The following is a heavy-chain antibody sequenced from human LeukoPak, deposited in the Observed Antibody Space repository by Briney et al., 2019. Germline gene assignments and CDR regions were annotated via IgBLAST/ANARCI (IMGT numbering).Heavy chain of an antibody. J-gene: IGHJ4*02. CDR2: ISSNGDNT. CDR1: GFTFSTYV. V-gene: IGHV3-64D*06. CDR3: VRGTGY. Sequence: GGSLRLSCSASGFTFSTYVMHWVRQAPGKGLEYVSAISSNGDNTYYADSVKGRFTISRDNSKNTLYLQMSSLRADDTAVYYCVRGTGYWGQGTLVTVSS.